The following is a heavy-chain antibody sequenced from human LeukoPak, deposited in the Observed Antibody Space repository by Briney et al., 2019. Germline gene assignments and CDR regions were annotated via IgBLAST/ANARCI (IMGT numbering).Heavy chain of an antibody. CDR1: GYTFTSYD. D-gene: IGHD6-6*01. CDR2: MDPNSGNT. V-gene: IGHV1-8*01. Sequence: ASVTVSCKAAGYTFTSYDINWVRQATGQGLEWMGWMDPNSGNTGYAQKFQGRVTMTSNTSISTAYVELSSLRSEDTAVYYCARGSRIAARRYWFDPWGQGTLVTVSS. J-gene: IGHJ5*02. CDR3: ARGSRIAARRYWFDP.